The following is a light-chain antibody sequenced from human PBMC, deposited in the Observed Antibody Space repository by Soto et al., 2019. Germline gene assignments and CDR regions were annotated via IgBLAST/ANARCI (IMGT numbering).Light chain of an antibody. Sequence: EIVLTQSPGTLSLPLGERATLSCRSSQSVSSGYLAWYQQKPGQAPRLLIFRAFNRATGIPDRFSGSGSGTDFTLTISRLEPEDFAVYYCQQYVASPPSWTFGQGTKVEIK. J-gene: IGKJ1*01. CDR3: QQYVASPPSWT. CDR2: RAF. CDR1: QSVSSGY. V-gene: IGKV3-20*01.